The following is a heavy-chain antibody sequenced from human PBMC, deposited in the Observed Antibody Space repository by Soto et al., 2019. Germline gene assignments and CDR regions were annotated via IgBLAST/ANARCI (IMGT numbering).Heavy chain of an antibody. J-gene: IGHJ3*02. Sequence: QVQLVQSGAEVKKPGASVKVSCKASGYTFTSYAMHWVRQAPGQRLEWMGWINAGNGNTKYSQKFQGRVTITRDTSASTAYMELSSLRSEDTAVYCCARDLGYCSGGSCPGNDAFDIWGQGTMVTVSS. CDR1: GYTFTSYA. V-gene: IGHV1-3*01. CDR2: INAGNGNT. CDR3: ARDLGYCSGGSCPGNDAFDI. D-gene: IGHD2-15*01.